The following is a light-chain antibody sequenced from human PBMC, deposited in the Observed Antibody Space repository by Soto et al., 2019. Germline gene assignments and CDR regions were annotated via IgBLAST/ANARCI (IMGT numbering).Light chain of an antibody. CDR2: AAS. J-gene: IGKJ1*01. Sequence: KALIYAASSLQRGGPSRFSGPESGTDFTLTITGLHPEDFGTYYCQQRYSTPRTFGQGTNVEIK. V-gene: IGKV1-39*01. CDR3: QQRYSTPRT.